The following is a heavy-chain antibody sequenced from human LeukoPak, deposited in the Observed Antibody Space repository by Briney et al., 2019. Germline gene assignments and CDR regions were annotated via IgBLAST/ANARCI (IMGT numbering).Heavy chain of an antibody. D-gene: IGHD4-17*01. Sequence: SETLSLTCTVSGYSISSGYHWGWIRQPPGKGLEWIGSIYHSGSTYYNPSLKSRVTISVDTSKNQFSLKLSSVTAADTAVYYCASGGGGKTVTTDYWGQGTLVTVSS. CDR1: GYSISSGYH. CDR3: ASGGGGKTVTTDY. J-gene: IGHJ4*02. CDR2: IYHSGST. V-gene: IGHV4-38-2*02.